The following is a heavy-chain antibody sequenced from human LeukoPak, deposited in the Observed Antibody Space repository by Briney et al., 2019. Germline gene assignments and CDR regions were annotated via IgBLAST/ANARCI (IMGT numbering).Heavy chain of an antibody. V-gene: IGHV4-61*05. CDR2: IYYSGST. J-gene: IGHJ4*02. CDR1: GDSMTTTSHF. D-gene: IGHD3-3*01. Sequence: SETLSLTCTVSGDSMTTTSHFWDWIRQPPGKGLEWIGYIYYSGSTNYSPSLKSRVTISVDTSKNQFSLKMRSVTAADTAVYYCARVSGRFLEWLTVDYWGQGTLVTVSS. CDR3: ARVSGRFLEWLTVDY.